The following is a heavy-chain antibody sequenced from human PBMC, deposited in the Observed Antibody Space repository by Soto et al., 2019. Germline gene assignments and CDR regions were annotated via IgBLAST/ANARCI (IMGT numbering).Heavy chain of an antibody. J-gene: IGHJ6*02. Sequence: GGSLRLSCAASGFTFSNYAMHWVRQAPGKGLEWVAIISYDGSNKYYSDSVKGRFTISRDNSKNTLFLQMNALGGEDTAVYYCARDRAVFGVVTATYYGMDVWGQGTTVTVSS. CDR3: ARDRAVFGVVTATYYGMDV. V-gene: IGHV3-30-3*01. D-gene: IGHD3-3*01. CDR2: ISYDGSNK. CDR1: GFTFSNYA.